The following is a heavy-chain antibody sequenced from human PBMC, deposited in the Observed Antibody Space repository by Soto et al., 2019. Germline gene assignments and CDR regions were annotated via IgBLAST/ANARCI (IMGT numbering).Heavy chain of an antibody. CDR2: IIPIFGTA. CDR3: ARVRCEVRDYGDYGNYYYYGMDV. CDR1: GGTFSSYA. Sequence: GASVKVSCKASGGTFSSYAISWVRQAPGQGLEWMGGIIPIFGTANYAQKFQGRVTITADESTSTAYMELSSLRSEDTAVYYCARVRCEVRDYGDYGNYYYYGMDVWGQGTTVTVSS. V-gene: IGHV1-69*13. D-gene: IGHD4-17*01. J-gene: IGHJ6*02.